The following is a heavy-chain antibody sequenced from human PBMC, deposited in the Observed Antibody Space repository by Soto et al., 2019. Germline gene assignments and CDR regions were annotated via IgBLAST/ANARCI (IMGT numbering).Heavy chain of an antibody. D-gene: IGHD6-13*01. Sequence: GGSLRLSCEGSGFTFGSYWMTWVRQAPGKGLEWVANIKRDGSNKSYLDSVRGRFTISRDNAKNSLYLQMSSLRAEDTALYYCARDVSPGSSSLYLEAFDIWGQGTMVTVSS. CDR3: ARDVSPGSSSLYLEAFDI. V-gene: IGHV3-7*05. J-gene: IGHJ3*02. CDR2: IKRDGSNK. CDR1: GFTFGSYW.